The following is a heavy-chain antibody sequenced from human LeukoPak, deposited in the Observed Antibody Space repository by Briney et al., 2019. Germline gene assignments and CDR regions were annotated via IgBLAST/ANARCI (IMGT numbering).Heavy chain of an antibody. CDR2: INPSNSSA. CDR3: ATVFWFSNYYYYMDV. V-gene: IGHV1-46*01. J-gene: IGHJ6*03. CDR1: GYSFTNYY. Sequence: GASVKVSCKASGYSFTNYYIHWVRQAPGQGLEWMGMINPSNSSATYPQKFQGRVTMTEDTSTDTAYMELSSLRSEDTAVYYCATVFWFSNYYYYMDVWGKGTTVTVSS. D-gene: IGHD3-9*01.